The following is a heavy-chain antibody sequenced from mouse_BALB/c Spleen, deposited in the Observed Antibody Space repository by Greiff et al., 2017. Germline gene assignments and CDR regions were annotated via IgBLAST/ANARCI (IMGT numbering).Heavy chain of an antibody. V-gene: IGHV10S3*01. J-gene: IGHJ3*01. CDR1: GFTFNTNA. CDR2: IRSKSNNYAT. CDR3: VREGPGFAY. Sequence: TGGGLVQPKGSLKLSCAASGFTFNTNAMNWVRQAPGKGLEWVARIRSKSNNYATYYADSVKDRFTISRDDSQSMLYLQMNNLKTEDTAMYYCVREGPGFAYWGQGTLVTVSA.